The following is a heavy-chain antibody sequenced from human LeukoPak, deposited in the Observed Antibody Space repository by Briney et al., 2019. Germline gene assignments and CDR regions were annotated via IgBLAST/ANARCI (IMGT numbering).Heavy chain of an antibody. Sequence: SQTLSLTCAIFGDSVSSKSAAWNSIRQSPSRGLEWLGRTYYKSKWYDDYAVSLKSRINSNPDAPKNQFSLHLNSVTPEDTAVDYCAKGAVREHRSEGDVFDIWGQGTMVTVSS. J-gene: IGHJ3*02. CDR1: GDSVSSKSAA. CDR2: TYYKSKWYD. CDR3: AKGAVREHRSEGDVFDI. D-gene: IGHD1/OR15-1a*01. V-gene: IGHV6-1*01.